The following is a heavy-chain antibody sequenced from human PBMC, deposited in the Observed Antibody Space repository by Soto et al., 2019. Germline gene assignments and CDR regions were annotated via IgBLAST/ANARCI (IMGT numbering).Heavy chain of an antibody. CDR3: ARRYGALFDY. CDR2: IYYSGST. Sequence: QVQLQESGPGLVKPSETLSLTCTVSGGSISSYYWSWIRQPPGKGLEWIGYIYYSGSTNYNPSLKSRVTISVDTSKNQFSLKLSSVIAADTAVYYCARRYGALFDYWGQGTLVTVSS. V-gene: IGHV4-59*08. D-gene: IGHD4-17*01. CDR1: GGSISSYY. J-gene: IGHJ4*02.